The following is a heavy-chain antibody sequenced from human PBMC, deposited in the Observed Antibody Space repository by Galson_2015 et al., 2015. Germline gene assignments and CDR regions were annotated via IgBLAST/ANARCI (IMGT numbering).Heavy chain of an antibody. Sequence: PALVKPTQPLTLTCTFSGFSLSTSGVGVGWIRQPPGKALEWLALIYWNDDKRYSPSLKSRLTITKDTSKNQVVLTMTNMDPVDTATYYCAHSEQWLVRQKRASPGYFDYWGQGTLVTVSS. J-gene: IGHJ4*02. CDR1: GFSLSTSGVG. CDR3: AHSEQWLVRQKRASPGYFDY. D-gene: IGHD6-19*01. CDR2: IYWNDDK. V-gene: IGHV2-5*01.